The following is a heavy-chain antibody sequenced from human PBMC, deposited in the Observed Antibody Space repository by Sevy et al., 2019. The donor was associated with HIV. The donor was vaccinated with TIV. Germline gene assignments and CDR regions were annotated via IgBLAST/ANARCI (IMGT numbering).Heavy chain of an antibody. J-gene: IGHJ6*02. CDR1: GFTFSNFG. CDR3: AKGDTSTRYYYYGMDV. D-gene: IGHD2-2*01. V-gene: IGHV3-23*01. Sequence: GGSLRLSCAASGFTFSNFGMSWVRQAPGKGLEWVSTISGSGGTTYYADSVKGRFTISRDNSKKTLYLQMNSLRAEDTALYYCAKGDTSTRYYYYGMDVWGQRTAVTGSS. CDR2: ISGSGGTT.